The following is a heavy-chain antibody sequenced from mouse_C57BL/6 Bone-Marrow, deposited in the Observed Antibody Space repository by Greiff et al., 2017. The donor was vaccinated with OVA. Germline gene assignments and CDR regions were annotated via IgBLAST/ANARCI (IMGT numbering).Heavy chain of an antibody. CDR2: IDPSDSDT. D-gene: IGHD2-1*01. Sequence: QVQLQQPGAELVMPGASVKLSCKASGYTFTSYWMHWVKQRPGQGLEWIGEIDPSDSDTNYNQKFKGKSTLTVDKSSSTAYMQLSSLTSEGSAVYYCAREGGYSGNLDWYFDVWGTGTTVTVSA. CDR1: GYTFTSYW. J-gene: IGHJ1*03. CDR3: AREGGYSGNLDWYFDV. V-gene: IGHV1-69*01.